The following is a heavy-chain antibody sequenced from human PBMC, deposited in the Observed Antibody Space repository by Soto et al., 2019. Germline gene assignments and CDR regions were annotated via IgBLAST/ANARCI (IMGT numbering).Heavy chain of an antibody. CDR1: GYTCTSYG. CDR3: ARGFMSPYYYYAMDA. Sequence: ASVNVSCKASGYTCTSYGISWVRRAPGQGLEWMGWISAYNGNTNYAQKLQGRVTMTTDTSTSTAYMELRSLRSDHTAVYYRARGFMSPYYYYAMDAWGQGTLVTVSS. V-gene: IGHV1-18*04. CDR2: ISAYNGNT. D-gene: IGHD3-10*02. J-gene: IGHJ6*02.